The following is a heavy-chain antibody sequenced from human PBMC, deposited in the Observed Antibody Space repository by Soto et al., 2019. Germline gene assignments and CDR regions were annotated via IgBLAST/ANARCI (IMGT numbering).Heavy chain of an antibody. V-gene: IGHV3-15*07. D-gene: IGHD4-4*01. CDR1: GFTFNNAW. CDR2: IRSTADGGTI. Sequence: EVQLVESGGGLVKPGGSLRLSCAASGFTFNNAWMNWVRQAPGKGLEWVGRIRSTADGGTIDYAAPVKDRFTIARDDSKNKLHLQMNSLKPEDTAVYSCTTEADYINYFDYGGQGTLVTVS. CDR3: TTEADYINYFDY. J-gene: IGHJ4*02.